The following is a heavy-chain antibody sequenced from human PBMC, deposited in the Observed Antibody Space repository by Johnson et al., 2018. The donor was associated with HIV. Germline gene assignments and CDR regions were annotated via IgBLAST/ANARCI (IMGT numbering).Heavy chain of an antibody. CDR3: ARGFYDILTGFDAFDI. CDR2: IKQDGSEK. V-gene: IGHV3-7*02. CDR1: GFTFSSYW. J-gene: IGHJ3*02. Sequence: VQLVESGGGVVQPGRSLRLSCAASGFTFSSYWMTWVRQAPGKGLEWVANIKQDGSEKHYVDSVKGRFTISRDNSKNTLDLQMGSLRAEDMAVYYCARGFYDILTGFDAFDIWGQGTMVTVSS. D-gene: IGHD3-9*01.